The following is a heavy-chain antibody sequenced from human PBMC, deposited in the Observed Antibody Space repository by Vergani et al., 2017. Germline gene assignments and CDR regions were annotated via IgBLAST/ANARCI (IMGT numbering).Heavy chain of an antibody. Sequence: EVQLLESGGGLVQPGGSLRLSCAASGFTFSSYAMRWVRQAPGKGLEWVSAISGSGCSTYYADSVKGRFTISRDNSKNTLYLQMNSLRAEATAVYYCAKDASGIAAAGDYFDYWGQGTLVTVSS. J-gene: IGHJ4*02. D-gene: IGHD6-13*01. CDR2: ISGSGCST. CDR1: GFTFSSYA. V-gene: IGHV3-23*01. CDR3: AKDASGIAAAGDYFDY.